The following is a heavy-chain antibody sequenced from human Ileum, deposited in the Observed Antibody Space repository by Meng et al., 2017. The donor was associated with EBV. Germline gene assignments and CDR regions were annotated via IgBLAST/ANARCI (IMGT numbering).Heavy chain of an antibody. CDR2: IYYSGST. CDR3: ARGGWSLDY. J-gene: IGHJ4*02. V-gene: IGHV4-59*08. Sequence: QVQLKEPGPGLVKPSETLSLTCTVSVGSISSYYWSWIRQPPGKGLEWIGYIYYSGSTNYNPSLKSRVTISVDTSKNQFSLNLSSVTAADTAVYYCARGGWSLDYWGQGTLVTVSS. CDR1: VGSISSYY. D-gene: IGHD2-15*01.